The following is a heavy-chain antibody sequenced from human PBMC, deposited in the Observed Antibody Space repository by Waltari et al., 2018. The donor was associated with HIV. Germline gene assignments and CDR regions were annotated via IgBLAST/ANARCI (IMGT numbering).Heavy chain of an antibody. D-gene: IGHD5-18*01. Sequence: QVQLVQSGAEVRKPGASVKVSCKASGYTFTNYDINWVRQAPGQGLEWMGWKNPKRGNTGYAQKFQGGVTMTRDTSRSTAYMELTSLTSEDTAVYHCSRGRGYSYGYSDLWGQGTLVTVSS. J-gene: IGHJ4*02. V-gene: IGHV1-8*01. CDR1: GYTFTNYD. CDR2: KNPKRGNT. CDR3: SRGRGYSYGYSDL.